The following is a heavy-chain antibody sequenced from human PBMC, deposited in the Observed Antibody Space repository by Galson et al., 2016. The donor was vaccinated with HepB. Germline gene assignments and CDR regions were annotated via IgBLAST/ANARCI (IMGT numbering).Heavy chain of an antibody. D-gene: IGHD2-2*01. CDR2: ITSGSTTI. CDR1: GFTFSTYS. CDR3: ARVRCISPTCHDFDC. V-gene: IGHV3-48*02. J-gene: IGHJ4*02. Sequence: SLRLSCAASGFTFSTYSMNWVRQAPGKGLEWVSCITSGSTTIYDADSVTGRFTISRDDARNSLYLQMSSLRDEDTAVYYCARVRCISPTCHDFDCWGQGTLVTVSS.